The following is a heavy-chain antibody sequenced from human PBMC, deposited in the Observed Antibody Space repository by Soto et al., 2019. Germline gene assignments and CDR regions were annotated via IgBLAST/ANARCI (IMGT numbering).Heavy chain of an antibody. CDR3: ARSEGRY. V-gene: IGHV4-59*01. J-gene: IGHJ4*02. Sequence: QVQLQESGPGLVKPSETLSLTCTVSGGSISSYYWSWIRQPPGKGLEWIGYIYYSGSTNYNPSLKSRVTISVDTSKNQFSLKRSSVTAADTAVYYCARSEGRYWGQGTLVTVSS. CDR2: IYYSGST. CDR1: GGSISSYY.